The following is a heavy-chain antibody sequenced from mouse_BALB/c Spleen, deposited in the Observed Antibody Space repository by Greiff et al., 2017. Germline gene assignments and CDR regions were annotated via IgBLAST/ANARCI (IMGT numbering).Heavy chain of an antibody. CDR3: ARRGESTMIMRGAMDY. V-gene: IGHV1-9*01. D-gene: IGHD2-4*01. J-gene: IGHJ4*01. Sequence: QVQLKQSGAELMKPGASVKISCTATGYTFSSYWIEWVKQRPGHGLEWIGEILPGSGSTNYNEKFKGKATFTADTSSNTAYMQLSSLTSEDSAVYYCARRGESTMIMRGAMDYWGQGTSVTVSS. CDR2: ILPGSGST. CDR1: GYTFSSYW.